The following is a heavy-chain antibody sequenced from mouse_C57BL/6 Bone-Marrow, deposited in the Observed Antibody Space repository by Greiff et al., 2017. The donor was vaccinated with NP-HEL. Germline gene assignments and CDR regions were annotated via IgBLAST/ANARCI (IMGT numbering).Heavy chain of an antibody. V-gene: IGHV1-15*01. J-gene: IGHJ3*01. D-gene: IGHD2-5*01. CDR2: IDPETGGT. CDR1: GYTFTDYE. CDR3: TRRDYSNYVCFAY. Sequence: VKLMESGAELVRPGASVTLSCKASGYTFTDYEMHWVKQTPVHGLEWIGAIDPETGGTAYNQKFKGKAILTADKSTSTAYMELRSLTSEDSAVYYCTRRDYSNYVCFAYWGQGTLVTVSA.